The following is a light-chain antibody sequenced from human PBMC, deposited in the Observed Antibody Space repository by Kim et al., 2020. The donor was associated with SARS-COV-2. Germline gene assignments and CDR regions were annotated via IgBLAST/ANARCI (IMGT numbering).Light chain of an antibody. CDR1: SSDVGGYNY. CDR2: DVS. Sequence: QSITISCTGTSSDVGGYNYVSWYQQHPGKAPNLMIYDVSNRPSGVSNRFSGPKSGNTASLTISGLQAEDEADYYCSSYTSSSTYVVFGGGTQLTVL. CDR3: SSYTSSSTYVV. J-gene: IGLJ2*01. V-gene: IGLV2-14*03.